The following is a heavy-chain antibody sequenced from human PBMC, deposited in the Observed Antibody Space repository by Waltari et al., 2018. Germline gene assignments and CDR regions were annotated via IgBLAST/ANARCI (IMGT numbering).Heavy chain of an antibody. J-gene: IGHJ4*02. D-gene: IGHD3-10*01. CDR1: GFPSSSTY. Sequence: EVQLVESGGGWVQPGGSLRLACVASGFPSSSTYMSWVRQAPGKGLEWVSVIYIGGSTYYADSVKGRFTSSRDNSKNMLYLQMDSLRAEDTAVYYCARDTSGTKGALDYWGQGTLVTVSS. CDR3: ARDTSGTKGALDY. V-gene: IGHV3-66*01. CDR2: IYIGGST.